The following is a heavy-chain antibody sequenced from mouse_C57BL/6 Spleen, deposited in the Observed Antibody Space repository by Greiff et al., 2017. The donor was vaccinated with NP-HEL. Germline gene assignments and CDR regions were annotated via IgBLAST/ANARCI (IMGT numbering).Heavy chain of an antibody. V-gene: IGHV1-80*01. J-gene: IGHJ4*01. D-gene: IGHD2-4*01. CDR1: GYAFSSYW. Sequence: VKLMESGAELVKPGASVKISCKASGYAFSSYWMNWVKQRPGKGLEWIGQIYPGDGDTNYNGKFKGKATLTADKSSSTAYMQLSSLTSEDAAVYFCARGIYYDYDGAYYAMDYWGQGTSVTVSS. CDR2: IYPGDGDT. CDR3: ARGIYYDYDGAYYAMDY.